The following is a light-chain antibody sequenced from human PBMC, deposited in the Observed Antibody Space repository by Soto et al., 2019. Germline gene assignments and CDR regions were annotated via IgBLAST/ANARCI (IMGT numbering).Light chain of an antibody. CDR3: QQYGSSPLT. CDR1: QSVSSSY. J-gene: IGKJ4*01. Sequence: EIFLTHSPDTLSIGPLERATLSSSSSQSVSSSYLSWYQQKPGQAPRLLIYGASSRATGIPDRFSGSGSGTDFTLTISRLDPEDFAVYYCQQYGSSPLTFGGGTKVDIK. V-gene: IGKV3-20*01. CDR2: GAS.